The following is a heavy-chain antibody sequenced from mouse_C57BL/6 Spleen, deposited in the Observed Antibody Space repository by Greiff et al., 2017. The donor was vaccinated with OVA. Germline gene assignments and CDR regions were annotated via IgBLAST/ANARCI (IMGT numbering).Heavy chain of an antibody. Sequence: QVQLQQPGTELVKPGASVKLSCKASGYTFTSYWMHWVKPRPGQGLEWIGNINPSHGGTNYNETFKSKATLTVDKSSRTAYMQLRSLTSEDAAVYYWASRLNWDGGYCDVWGTGTTVTVAA. D-gene: IGHD4-1*01. CDR2: INPSHGGT. CDR1: GYTFTSYW. V-gene: IGHV1-53*01. CDR3: ASRLNWDGGYCDV. J-gene: IGHJ1*03.